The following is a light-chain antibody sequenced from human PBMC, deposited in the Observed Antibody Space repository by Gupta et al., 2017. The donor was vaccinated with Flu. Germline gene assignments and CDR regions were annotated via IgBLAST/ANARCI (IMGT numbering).Light chain of an antibody. CDR3: QQYYSYPVT. CDR2: AAS. V-gene: IGKV1-8*01. CDR1: QGISSY. J-gene: IGKJ1*01. Sequence: GDRVTITCRASQGISSYLAWYQQKPGKAPKLLIYAASTLQSGVPSRFSGSGSGTDFTLTISCLQSEDFATYYCQQYYSYPVTFGQGTKVEIK.